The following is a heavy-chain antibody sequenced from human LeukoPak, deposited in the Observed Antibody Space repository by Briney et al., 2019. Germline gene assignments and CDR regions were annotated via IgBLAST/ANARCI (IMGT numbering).Heavy chain of an antibody. J-gene: IGHJ6*02. Sequence: GGSLRLSCAASGFTFSSYAMSWVRQAPGKGLEWVSGISDSGGSTYYADSVKGRFTISRDNSENTLYLQMNSLRAEDTAVYYCAGGRKKYYGSGREYYYYYALDVWGQGTTVTVSS. V-gene: IGHV3-23*01. CDR3: AGGRKKYYGSGREYYYYYALDV. D-gene: IGHD3-10*01. CDR2: ISDSGGST. CDR1: GFTFSSYA.